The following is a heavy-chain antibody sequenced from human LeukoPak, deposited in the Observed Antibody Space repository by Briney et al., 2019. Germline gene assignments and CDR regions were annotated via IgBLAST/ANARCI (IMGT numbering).Heavy chain of an antibody. CDR3: AIRVDAFDI. CDR1: GGTFSSYA. Sequence: ASVKVSCKASGGTFSSYAISWVRQAPGQGLEWMGGIIPIFGTANYAQKFQGRVTITTDESTSTAYMELSSLRSEDTAVYYYAIRVDAFDIWGQGQWSPSLQ. J-gene: IGHJ3*02. CDR2: IIPIFGTA. D-gene: IGHD3-3*01. V-gene: IGHV1-69*05.